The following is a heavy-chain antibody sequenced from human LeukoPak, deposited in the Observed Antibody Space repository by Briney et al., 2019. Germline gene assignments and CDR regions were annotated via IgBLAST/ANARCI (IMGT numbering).Heavy chain of an antibody. J-gene: IGHJ5*02. V-gene: IGHV3-48*03. CDR3: ARAGPPAFDP. CDR2: VSGTDDEI. Sequence: GGSLPLPRAASGFTFNNFEMNWVRQAPRKGLEGVSYVSGTDDEIHYGDSVKGRFTISRDNAKISLYLQMNSLRAEDTAVYYCARAGPPAFDPWGQGTLVTVSS. CDR1: GFTFNNFE.